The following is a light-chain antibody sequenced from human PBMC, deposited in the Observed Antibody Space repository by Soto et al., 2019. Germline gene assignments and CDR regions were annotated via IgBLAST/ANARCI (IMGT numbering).Light chain of an antibody. CDR2: GES. CDR3: QQYGSSPRT. Sequence: IVLTQSPGTLSLSPGERATLSCRASQSVSSRFVAWYQPTVGQAHRLRSEGESSRATGIPDRCSGSGSGTDFTLTISRLEPEDFAVYYCQQYGSSPRTFGQGTRLEN. J-gene: IGKJ5*01. V-gene: IGKV3-20*01. CDR1: QSVSSRF.